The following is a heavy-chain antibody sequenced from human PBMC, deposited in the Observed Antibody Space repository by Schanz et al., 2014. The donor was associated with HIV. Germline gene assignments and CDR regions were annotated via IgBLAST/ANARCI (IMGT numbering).Heavy chain of an antibody. CDR3: ASGRFDTVIWWGDAFLI. Sequence: QMRLIQSGSEMKKPGASVTVSCKTSGNTFPDLDVNWVRQAPGQGLEWMGWIDPNSGGFARKFNDRVTITRDTSINTAYMELSRLRFEDTAVYYCASGRFDTVIWWGDAFLIWGRGTMVTVSS. J-gene: IGHJ3*02. V-gene: IGHV1-8*01. CDR2: IDPNSG. CDR1: GNTFPDLD. D-gene: IGHD5-18*01.